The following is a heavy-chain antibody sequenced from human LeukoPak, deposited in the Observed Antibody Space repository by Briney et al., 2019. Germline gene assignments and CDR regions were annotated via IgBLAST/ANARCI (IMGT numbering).Heavy chain of an antibody. V-gene: IGHV3-21*01. CDR1: GFTFSSYS. Sequence: PGGSLRLSCAASGFTFSSYSMNWVRQAPEKGLEWVSSISSSSSYIYYADSVKGRFTISRDNAKNSLYLQMNSLRAEDTAVYYCARDDRFLEWSLWYFDLWGRGTLVTVSS. CDR3: ARDDRFLEWSLWYFDL. J-gene: IGHJ2*01. D-gene: IGHD3-3*01. CDR2: ISSSSSYI.